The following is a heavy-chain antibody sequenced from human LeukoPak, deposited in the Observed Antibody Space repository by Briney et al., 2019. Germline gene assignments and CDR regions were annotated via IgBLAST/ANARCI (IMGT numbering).Heavy chain of an antibody. D-gene: IGHD5-18*01. V-gene: IGHV3-33*01. Sequence: QSGGSLRLSCAASGFTFSTYGMHWVRQAPGKGLEWVAVIRYDGSNKNYGDSVKGRFTISRDNSKNTLYLQMNSLRAEDKAVYYCARALSAMVADNWGQGTLVTVSS. CDR1: GFTFSTYG. CDR3: ARALSAMVADN. J-gene: IGHJ4*02. CDR2: IRYDGSNK.